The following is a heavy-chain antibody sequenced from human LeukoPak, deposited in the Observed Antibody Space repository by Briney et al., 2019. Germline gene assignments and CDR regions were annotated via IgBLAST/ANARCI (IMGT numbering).Heavy chain of an antibody. Sequence: SETLSLTCTVSGYSISSGYYWGWIRQPPGKGLEWIGSIYHSGSTYYNPSLKSRVTISVDTPKNQFSLKLSSVTAADTAVYYCASFVTTFAFDIWGQGTMVTVSS. D-gene: IGHD1-1*01. CDR3: ASFVTTFAFDI. CDR1: GYSISSGYY. CDR2: IYHSGST. J-gene: IGHJ3*02. V-gene: IGHV4-38-2*02.